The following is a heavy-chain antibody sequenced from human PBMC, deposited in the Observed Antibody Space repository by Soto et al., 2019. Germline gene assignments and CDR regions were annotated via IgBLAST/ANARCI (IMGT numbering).Heavy chain of an antibody. Sequence: PGESLKISCKGSGYSFTSYWIGWVRQMPGKGLEWMGIIYPGDSDTRYSPSFQGQVTISADKSISTAYLQWSSLKASDTAMYYCARHGSVIWSGYYIHPVIDYWGQGTLVTVSS. V-gene: IGHV5-51*01. CDR1: GYSFTSYW. J-gene: IGHJ4*02. CDR2: IYPGDSDT. CDR3: ARHGSVIWSGYYIHPVIDY. D-gene: IGHD3-3*01.